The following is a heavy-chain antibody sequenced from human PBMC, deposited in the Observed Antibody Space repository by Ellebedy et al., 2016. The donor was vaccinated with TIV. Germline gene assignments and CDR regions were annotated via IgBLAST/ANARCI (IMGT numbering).Heavy chain of an antibody. V-gene: IGHV3-23*01. CDR1: GFTFSSYA. CDR3: AKDTGLVGLFG. CDR2: ISGSGGST. D-gene: IGHD3-10*02. Sequence: GGSLRLSCAASGFTFSSYAMSWVRQGPGKGLEWVSAISGSGGSTYYADSVKGRFTISRDNSKNTLYLQMNSLRAEDTAVYYCAKDTGLVGLFGWGQGTLVTVSS. J-gene: IGHJ4*02.